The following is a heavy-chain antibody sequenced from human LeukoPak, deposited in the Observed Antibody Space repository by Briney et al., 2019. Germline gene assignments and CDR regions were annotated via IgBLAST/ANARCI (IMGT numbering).Heavy chain of an antibody. J-gene: IGHJ4*02. CDR1: GGSISSSSYY. D-gene: IGHD3-22*01. Sequence: PSETLSLTCTVSGGSISSSSYYWGWIRQPPGKGLEWIGSIYYSGSTYYNPSLKSRVTISVDTSKNDFSLKLSSVTAADTAVYYCARLYYYDSSGPPLWGQGTMVAVSS. CDR2: IYYSGST. CDR3: ARLYYYDSSGPPL. V-gene: IGHV4-39*02.